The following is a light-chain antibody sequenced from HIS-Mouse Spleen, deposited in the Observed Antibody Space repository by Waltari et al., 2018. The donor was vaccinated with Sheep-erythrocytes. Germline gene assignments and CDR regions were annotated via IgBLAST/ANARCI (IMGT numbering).Light chain of an antibody. CDR2: SND. CDR1: SSNIGSNY. J-gene: IGLJ2*01. CDR3: AAWDDSLSGRV. V-gene: IGLV1-47*02. Sequence: QSVLTQPPSASGTPGQRVTISCSGSSSNIGSNYVYWYQQLPGPAPKLLICSNDQRPSGVPNRFSGSKSGTSASLASSGLRSEDEADYYCAAWDDSLSGRVFGGGTKLTVL.